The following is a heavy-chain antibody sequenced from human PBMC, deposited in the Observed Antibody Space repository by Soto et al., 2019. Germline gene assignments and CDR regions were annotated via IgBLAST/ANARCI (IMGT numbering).Heavy chain of an antibody. J-gene: IGHJ5*02. V-gene: IGHV6-1*01. CDR1: GDSVSSNSAA. Sequence: QVPLQQSGPGLVKPSQTLSLTCAISGDSVSSNSAAWNWIRQSPSRGLEWLGRTYYRSKWYNDYPGSVTSRLTINPDTSKNQFSLQLNSVTPEDTAVYYCARDFLTAAAGRDWFDPWGQGTLFTVSS. CDR3: ARDFLTAAAGRDWFDP. CDR2: TYYRSKWYN. D-gene: IGHD6-13*01.